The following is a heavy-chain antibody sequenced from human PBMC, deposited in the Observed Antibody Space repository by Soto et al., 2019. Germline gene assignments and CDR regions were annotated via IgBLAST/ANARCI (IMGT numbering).Heavy chain of an antibody. CDR1: GGTFSSYA. D-gene: IGHD3-22*01. CDR2: IIPIFGTA. CDR3: ARDPLKYYYDSSGYYRPNDAFDI. Sequence: GASVKVSCKASGGTFSSYAISWVRQAPGQGLEWMGGIIPIFGTANYAQKFQGRVTITADESTSTAYMELSSLRSEDTAVYYCARDPLKYYYDSSGYYRPNDAFDIWGQGTMVTVSS. V-gene: IGHV1-69*13. J-gene: IGHJ3*02.